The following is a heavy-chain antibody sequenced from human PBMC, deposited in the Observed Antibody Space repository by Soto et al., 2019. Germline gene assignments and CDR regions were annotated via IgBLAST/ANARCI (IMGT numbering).Heavy chain of an antibody. V-gene: IGHV1-8*01. J-gene: IGHJ3*02. CDR3: AAPQTYYYDSSGYYSDAFDI. CDR2: MNPNSGNT. D-gene: IGHD3-22*01. Sequence: GASVKVSCKASGYTFTSYDINWVRQATGQGLEWMGWMNPNSGNTDYAQKFQGRVTMTRNTSISTAYMELSSLRSEDTAVYYCAAPQTYYYDSSGYYSDAFDIWGQGTMVTVSS. CDR1: GYTFTSYD.